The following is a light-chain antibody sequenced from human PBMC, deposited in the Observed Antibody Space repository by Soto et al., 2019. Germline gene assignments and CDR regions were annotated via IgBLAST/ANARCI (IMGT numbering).Light chain of an antibody. J-gene: IGLJ2*01. V-gene: IGLV1-47*01. CDR1: SSNIGSNY. Sequence: QPVLTQPPSASGTPGQRVTISCSGSSSNIGSNYVYWYQQLPGTAPKLLIYRNNQRPSGVPDRFSGSKSGTSASLAISGLRSEDEADYYCAAWDDSLSGRVFGGGTKVNVL. CDR3: AAWDDSLSGRV. CDR2: RNN.